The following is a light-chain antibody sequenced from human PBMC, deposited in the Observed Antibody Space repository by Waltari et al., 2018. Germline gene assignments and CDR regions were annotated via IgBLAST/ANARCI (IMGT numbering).Light chain of an antibody. J-gene: IGKJ4*01. CDR3: QQVNTFAPT. V-gene: IGKV1-9*01. Sequence: QLTQSPSSLSASVGDRVTINCRTSQDLSSYLVWYQHKPGKAPKPLIYAASELKSGVPSRFSGSGSGTNFTLTIRSLEPEDFATYYCQQVNTFAPTFGGGTKVDI. CDR2: AAS. CDR1: QDLSSY.